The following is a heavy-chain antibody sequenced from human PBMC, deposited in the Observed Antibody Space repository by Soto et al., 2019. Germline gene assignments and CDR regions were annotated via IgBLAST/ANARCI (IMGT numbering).Heavy chain of an antibody. V-gene: IGHV2-26*01. Sequence: SGPTREPTETLTLTCTVSGFSLSTGRMGVSWIRQPPGKALEWLAHIFSDNERSYSTSMQGRLTISKDPSGSQVVLSMTNLDPVDTGTYYCVRMNADSYQFYYAMDVWGQGTTVTVSS. CDR2: IFSDNER. D-gene: IGHD4-17*01. CDR1: GFSLSTGRMG. J-gene: IGHJ6*02. CDR3: VRMNADSYQFYYAMDV.